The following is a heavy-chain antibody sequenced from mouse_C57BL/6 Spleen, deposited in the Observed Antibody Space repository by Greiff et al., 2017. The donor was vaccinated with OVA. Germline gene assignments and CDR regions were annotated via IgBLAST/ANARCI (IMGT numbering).Heavy chain of an antibody. CDR3: ARGDITTVVATNFDV. V-gene: IGHV1-7*01. CDR1: GYTFTSYW. CDR2: INPSSGYT. J-gene: IGHJ1*03. D-gene: IGHD1-1*01. Sequence: QVQLQQSGAELAKPGASVKLSCKASGYTFTSYWMHWVKQRPGQGLEWIGYINPSSGYTKYNQKFKDKATLTADNSSSTAYMQLSSLTYEDSAVYYCARGDITTVVATNFDVWGTGTTVTVSS.